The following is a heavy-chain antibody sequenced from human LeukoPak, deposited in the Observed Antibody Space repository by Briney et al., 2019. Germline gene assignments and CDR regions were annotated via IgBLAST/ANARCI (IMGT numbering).Heavy chain of an antibody. V-gene: IGHV4-39*07. D-gene: IGHD6-6*01. CDR3: ARESSSIAARGSFDY. CDR1: GGSISSSSYY. Sequence: SEILSLTCTVSGGSISSSSYYWGWIRQPPGKGLEWIGSIYYSGSTYYNPSLKSRVTISVDTSKNQFSLKLSSVTAADTAVYYCARESSSIAARGSFDYWGQGTLVTVSS. CDR2: IYYSGST. J-gene: IGHJ4*02.